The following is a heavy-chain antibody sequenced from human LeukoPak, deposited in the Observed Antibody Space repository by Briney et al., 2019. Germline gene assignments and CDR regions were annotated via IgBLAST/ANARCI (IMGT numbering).Heavy chain of an antibody. CDR2: ITSSSSHI. J-gene: IGHJ4*02. CDR3: ARLRGYYFDY. Sequence: GGSLRLSCAASGFTFSSYTMNWVRQAPGKGLKWVSSITSSSSHIYYADSVKGRFTISRDNAKNSLFLQMNSLRAEDTAVYYCARLRGYYFDYWGQGTLVTVSS. CDR1: GFTFSSYT. V-gene: IGHV3-21*01. D-gene: IGHD3-22*01.